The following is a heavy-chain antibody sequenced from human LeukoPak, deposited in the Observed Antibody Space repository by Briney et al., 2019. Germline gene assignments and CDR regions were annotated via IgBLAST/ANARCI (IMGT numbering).Heavy chain of an antibody. CDR3: ARERQYCSGSACYGSDY. CDR1: GYSFTTFY. V-gene: IGHV1-46*01. J-gene: IGHJ4*02. Sequence: ASVKISCRTSGYSFTTFYIHWVRQAPGQGLEWMGMVNPTSGVSIYAQKFQGKVHMPRDTSTSTVYMELSSLTSDDAAVYFCARERQYCSGSACYGSDYWGQGTLVAVSS. D-gene: IGHD2-2*01. CDR2: VNPTSGVS.